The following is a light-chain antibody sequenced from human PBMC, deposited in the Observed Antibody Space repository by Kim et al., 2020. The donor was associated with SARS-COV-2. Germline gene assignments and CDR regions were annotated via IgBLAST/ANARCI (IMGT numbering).Light chain of an antibody. CDR1: QSVSSTS. Sequence: SPGERATLSGRASQSVSSTSLAWYQQKPGQAPRRLIYAASSRATGIPDRFSGSGSGTDFTLTISRLEPEDFVVYYCQQYGSSPRTFGQGTKVDIK. CDR3: QQYGSSPRT. V-gene: IGKV3-20*01. J-gene: IGKJ1*01. CDR2: AAS.